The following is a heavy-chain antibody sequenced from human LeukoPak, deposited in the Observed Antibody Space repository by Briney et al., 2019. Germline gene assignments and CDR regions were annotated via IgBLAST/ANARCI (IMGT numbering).Heavy chain of an antibody. CDR3: ARCAERIHDPENYFDY. J-gene: IGHJ4*02. D-gene: IGHD1-1*01. Sequence: GGSLRLSCAASGFTFSSYGMHWVRHAPGKGLEWVGVIWYDGSNKYYADSVKDRFTVSRDNSKNTLFLQMNSLRAEDTAVYYCARCAERIHDPENYFDYWGQGTLVTVSS. CDR1: GFTFSSYG. CDR2: IWYDGSNK. V-gene: IGHV3-33*01.